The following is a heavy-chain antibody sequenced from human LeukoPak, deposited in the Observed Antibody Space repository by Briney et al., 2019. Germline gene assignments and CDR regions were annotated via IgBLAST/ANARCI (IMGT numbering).Heavy chain of an antibody. CDR1: GFTFSSYE. D-gene: IGHD3-16*01. J-gene: IGHJ6*03. CDR3: ARRFGSARDDYMDV. Sequence: GGSLRLSCAASGFTFSSYEMNWVRQAPGKGLEWVSYISSSGSTIYYADSVKGRFTISRDNAKNSLYLQMNSLRAEDTAVYYCARRFGSARDDYMDVWGKGTTVTVSS. V-gene: IGHV3-48*03. CDR2: ISSSGSTI.